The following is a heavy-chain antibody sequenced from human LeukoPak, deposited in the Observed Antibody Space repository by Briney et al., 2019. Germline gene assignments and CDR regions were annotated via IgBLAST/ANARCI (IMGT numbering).Heavy chain of an antibody. V-gene: IGHV4-38-2*01. CDR2: IYHSGST. J-gene: IGHJ3*02. CDR3: ARPTLRHDAFDI. D-gene: IGHD3-16*01. Sequence: SETLSLTCAVSGYSISSGYYRGWIRQPPGKGLEWIGSIYHSGSTYYNPSLKSRVTISVDTSKNQFSLKLGSVTAADTAVYYCARPTLRHDAFDIWGQGTMVTVSS. CDR1: GYSISSGYY.